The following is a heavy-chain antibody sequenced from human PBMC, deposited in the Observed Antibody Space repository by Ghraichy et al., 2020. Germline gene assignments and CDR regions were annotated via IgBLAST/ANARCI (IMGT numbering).Heavy chain of an antibody. CDR2: TYYRSKWYN. CDR1: GDSVSRSSVA. D-gene: IGHD6-13*01. Sequence: SQTLSLTCAISGDSVSRSSVAWNWIRQSPSRGLEWLGRTYYRSKWYNDYAVSVKSRITINPDTSKNQFSLLLNSVTPEDTAVYYCARVGSSSWADLGYWGQGTLVTVSS. J-gene: IGHJ4*02. CDR3: ARVGSSSWADLGY. V-gene: IGHV6-1*01.